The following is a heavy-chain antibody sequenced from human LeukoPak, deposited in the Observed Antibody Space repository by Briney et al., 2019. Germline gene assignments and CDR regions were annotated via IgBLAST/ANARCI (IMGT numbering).Heavy chain of an antibody. J-gene: IGHJ4*02. CDR2: INPNSGGT. Sequence: ASVKVSCKASGYTFTGYYMHWVRQAPGQGLEWMGWINPNSGGTNYAQKFQGRVTMTRDMSISTAYMELSRLRSDDTAVYYCAREFAGRSYFDYWGQGTLVTVSS. D-gene: IGHD1-26*01. CDR3: AREFAGRSYFDY. CDR1: GYTFTGYY. V-gene: IGHV1-2*02.